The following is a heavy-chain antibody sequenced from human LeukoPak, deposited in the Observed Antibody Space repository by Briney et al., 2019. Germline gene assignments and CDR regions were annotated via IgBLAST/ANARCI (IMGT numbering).Heavy chain of an antibody. J-gene: IGHJ4*02. Sequence: GRSLRLSCAASGFTFSSYGMHWVRQAPGKGLEWVAFIRLDGSIKLYADSARGRFTISRHNSKNTLYLQINSLRAEDTAVYYCAKMGRYDDSSGYYVDYWGQGTLVTVSS. CDR3: AKMGRYDDSSGYYVDY. CDR1: GFTFSSYG. V-gene: IGHV3-30*02. CDR2: IRLDGSIK. D-gene: IGHD3-22*01.